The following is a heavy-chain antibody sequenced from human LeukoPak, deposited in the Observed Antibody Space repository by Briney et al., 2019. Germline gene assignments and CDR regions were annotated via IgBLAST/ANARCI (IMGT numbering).Heavy chain of an antibody. Sequence: GGSLRLSCAASGFTFSSYAMSWVRQAPGKGLEWVSAISGSGGSTYYADSAKGRFTISRDNSKNTLYLQMNSLRAEDTAVYYCAKDLLHYDFWSGYPWGAFDYWGQGTLVTVSS. CDR3: AKDLLHYDFWSGYPWGAFDY. J-gene: IGHJ4*02. D-gene: IGHD3-3*01. CDR1: GFTFSSYA. CDR2: ISGSGGST. V-gene: IGHV3-23*01.